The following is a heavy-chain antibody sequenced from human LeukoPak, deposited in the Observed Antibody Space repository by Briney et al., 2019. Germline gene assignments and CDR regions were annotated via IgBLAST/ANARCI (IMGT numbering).Heavy chain of an antibody. V-gene: IGHV3-23*01. CDR1: GFTFSSYA. CDR2: IGGSGGIT. J-gene: IGHJ4*02. D-gene: IGHD6-13*01. CDR3: AKIIVAAGTGY. Sequence: GGSLRLSCAASGFTFSSYAMSWVRQPPGKGLEWVSVIGGSGGITYYADSVKGRFTISRDNSKNTLYLQMNSLRAEDTAIYYCAKIIVAAGTGYWGQGTLVTVSS.